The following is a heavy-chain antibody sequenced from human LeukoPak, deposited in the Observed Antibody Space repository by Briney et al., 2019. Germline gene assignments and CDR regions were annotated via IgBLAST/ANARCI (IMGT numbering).Heavy chain of an antibody. V-gene: IGHV3-11*01. D-gene: IGHD3-3*01. CDR2: ISSSGSTI. J-gene: IGHJ4*02. CDR3: ARDAEPDYVFWSGYSAY. Sequence: GGSLRLSCAASGFTFSDYYMSWIRQAPGKGLEWVSYISSSGSTIYYADSVKGRFTISRDNAKNSLYLQMNSLRAEDTAVYYWARDAEPDYVFWSGYSAYWGQGTLVTVSS. CDR1: GFTFSDYY.